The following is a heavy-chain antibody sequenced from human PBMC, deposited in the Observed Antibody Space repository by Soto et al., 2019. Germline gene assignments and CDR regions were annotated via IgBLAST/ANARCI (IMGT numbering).Heavy chain of an antibody. CDR3: ARDRGGITMIVVAKNWFDP. CDR1: GGSISSYY. Sequence: KPSETLSLTCTVSGGSISSYYWSWIRQPAGKGLEWIGRIYTSGSTNYNPSLKSRVTMSVDTSKNQFSLKLSSVTAADTAVYYCARDRGGITMIVVAKNWFDPWGQGTLVTVSS. V-gene: IGHV4-4*07. D-gene: IGHD3-22*01. J-gene: IGHJ5*02. CDR2: IYTSGST.